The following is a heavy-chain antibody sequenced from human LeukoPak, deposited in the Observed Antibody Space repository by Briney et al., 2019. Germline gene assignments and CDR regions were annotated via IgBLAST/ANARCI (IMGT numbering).Heavy chain of an antibody. CDR1: GGSISSGDYY. CDR3: ARHRAAARLFDY. CDR2: IYYSGST. Sequence: SETLSLTCTVSGGSISSGDYYWSWIRQPPGKGLEWIGYIYYSGSTYYNPSLKSRVTISVDTSKNQFSLKLSSVTAADTAVYYCARHRAAARLFDYWGQGTLVTVSS. D-gene: IGHD6-13*01. J-gene: IGHJ4*02. V-gene: IGHV4-39*01.